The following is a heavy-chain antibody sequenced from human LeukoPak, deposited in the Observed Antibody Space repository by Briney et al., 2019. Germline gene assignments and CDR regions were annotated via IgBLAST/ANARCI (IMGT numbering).Heavy chain of an antibody. J-gene: IGHJ3*02. V-gene: IGHV4-59*08. CDR3: ARQTDSYYYDTSGYYPVGAFDI. CDR2: RYYSGST. Sequence: SPETLSLTRTVSGGSISSYYWSWIRQPPGKGLEWIGYRYYSGSTNYNPSLKSRVTISVDTSKNQFSLKLSSVTAADTAVYYCARQTDSYYYDTSGYYPVGAFDIWGQGTMVTVSS. D-gene: IGHD3-22*01. CDR1: GGSISSYY.